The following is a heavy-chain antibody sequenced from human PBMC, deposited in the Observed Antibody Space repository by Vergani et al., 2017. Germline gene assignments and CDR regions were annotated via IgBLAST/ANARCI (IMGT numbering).Heavy chain of an antibody. J-gene: IGHJ4*02. Sequence: QLPLQESGPGLVKPSETLSLPCTVSGGPISSTSYYLGWLRQPPGKGLEWIGSIYYSGSTFYNPSLKSRVTIPADTSKHQFSLKLSSVTAADTAVYYCARLQWAGADNYFDYWGQGTLVTVSS. CDR1: GGPISSTSYY. CDR2: IYYSGST. CDR3: ARLQWAGADNYFDY. V-gene: IGHV4-39*01. D-gene: IGHD6-19*01.